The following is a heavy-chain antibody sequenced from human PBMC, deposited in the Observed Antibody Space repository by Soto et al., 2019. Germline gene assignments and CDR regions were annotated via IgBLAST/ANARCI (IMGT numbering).Heavy chain of an antibody. CDR3: ASGLVTTLHY. J-gene: IGHJ4*02. CDR1: GGSISSGGYS. V-gene: IGHV4-30-2*01. CDR2: IYHSGST. D-gene: IGHD4-17*01. Sequence: QLQLQESGSGLVKPSQTLSLTCAVSGGSISSGGYSWSWIRQPPGKGLEWIGYIYHSGSTYYHPSPXGXAXIXXDRSKNQFSLKLSSVTAADTAVYYCASGLVTTLHYWGQGTLVTVSS.